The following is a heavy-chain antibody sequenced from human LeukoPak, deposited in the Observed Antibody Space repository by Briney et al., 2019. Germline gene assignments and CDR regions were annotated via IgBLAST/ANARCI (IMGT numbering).Heavy chain of an antibody. CDR3: ARVTLSGSYLFDY. Sequence: GGSLRLYCAASGFTFSSYWMHWVRQAPGKGLVWVSRINSDGSSTSYADSVKGRFTISRDNAKNTLYLQMNSLRAEDTAVYYCARVTLSGSYLFDYWGQGTLVTVSS. V-gene: IGHV3-74*01. CDR1: GFTFSSYW. D-gene: IGHD1-26*01. J-gene: IGHJ4*02. CDR2: INSDGSST.